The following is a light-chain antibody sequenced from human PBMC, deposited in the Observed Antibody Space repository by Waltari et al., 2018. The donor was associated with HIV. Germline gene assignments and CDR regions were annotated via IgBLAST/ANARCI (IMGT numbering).Light chain of an antibody. CDR3: QQFNNYPLT. J-gene: IGKJ4*01. Sequence: AIQLTQSPSPLSASVGARVTISCRASQGISSAVAWYHQKPGKPPKLLIYDASGLESGVPSRFTGSGSGTDFTLTISSLQPEDFATYYCQQFNNYPLTFGGGTKVEIK. V-gene: IGKV1D-13*01. CDR2: DAS. CDR1: QGISSA.